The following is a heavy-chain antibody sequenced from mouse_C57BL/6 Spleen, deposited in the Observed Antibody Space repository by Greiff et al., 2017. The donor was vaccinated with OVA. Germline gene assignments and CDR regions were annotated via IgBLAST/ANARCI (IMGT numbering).Heavy chain of an antibody. CDR1: GYTFTSYW. CDR2: IDPSDSYT. Sequence: QVQLKQPGAELVRPGTSVKLSCKASGYTFTSYWMHWVKQRPGQGLEWIGVIDPSDSYTNYNQKFKGKATLTVDTSSSTAYMQLSSLTSEDSAVYYCASIYYYGSSYYFDYWGQGTTLTVSS. J-gene: IGHJ2*01. V-gene: IGHV1-59*01. D-gene: IGHD1-1*01. CDR3: ASIYYYGSSYYFDY.